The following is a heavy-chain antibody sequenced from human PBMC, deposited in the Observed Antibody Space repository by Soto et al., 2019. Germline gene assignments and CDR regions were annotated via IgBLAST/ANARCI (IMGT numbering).Heavy chain of an antibody. CDR2: IAQDGTEI. CDR1: GFRFSDYY. D-gene: IGHD2-15*01. Sequence: PGGSLRLSCATSGFRFSDYYMTWVRLAPGKGLEWVAYIAQDGTEIYNVDSVRGRFTISRDSAKSSVYLHMNGLTAEDTALYYCARWSQAMDVWGQGPSVTVSS. CDR3: ARWSQAMDV. J-gene: IGHJ6*02. V-gene: IGHV3-7*03.